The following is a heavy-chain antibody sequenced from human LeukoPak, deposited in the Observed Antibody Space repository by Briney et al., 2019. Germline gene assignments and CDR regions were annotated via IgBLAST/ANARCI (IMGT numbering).Heavy chain of an antibody. J-gene: IGHJ3*02. V-gene: IGHV2-5*02. Sequence: SGPTLVKPTQTLTLTCTFSGFSLSTSGVGVGWIRQPPGKALEWLALIYWDDDKRYSPSPKSRLTITKDTSKNQVVLTMTNMDPVDTATYYCAHRRDEYYDFWSGYLVADAFDIWGQGTMVTVSS. CDR3: AHRRDEYYDFWSGYLVADAFDI. D-gene: IGHD3-3*01. CDR2: IYWDDDK. CDR1: GFSLSTSGVG.